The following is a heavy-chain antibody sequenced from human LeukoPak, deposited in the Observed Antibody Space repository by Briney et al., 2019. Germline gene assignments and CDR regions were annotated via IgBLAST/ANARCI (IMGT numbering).Heavy chain of an antibody. CDR1: GFTVSTNY. V-gene: IGHV3-53*01. J-gene: IGHJ4*02. CDR2: IYSGGST. Sequence: GGSQRLSCAASGFTVSTNYMSWVRQAPGKGLEWVSVIYSGGSTYYADSVKGRFTISRDNSKNTLYLQMNSLRAEETAVYYCAREGDDSSGYYPHFDYWGQGTLVTVSS. CDR3: AREGDDSSGYYPHFDY. D-gene: IGHD3-22*01.